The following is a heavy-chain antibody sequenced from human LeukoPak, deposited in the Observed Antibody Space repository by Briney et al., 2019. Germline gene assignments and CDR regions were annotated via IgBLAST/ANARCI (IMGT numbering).Heavy chain of an antibody. V-gene: IGHV3-23*01. CDR1: GFTFSSYA. CDR3: AKQHEPTYCDFWSGYPGDY. J-gene: IGHJ4*02. Sequence: QPGGSLRLSCAASGFTFSSYAMSWVRQAPGKGLEWVSAISGSGGSTYYADSVKGQFTISRDNSKNTLYLQMNSLRAEDTAVYYCAKQHEPTYCDFWSGYPGDYWGQGTLATVSS. D-gene: IGHD3-3*01. CDR2: ISGSGGST.